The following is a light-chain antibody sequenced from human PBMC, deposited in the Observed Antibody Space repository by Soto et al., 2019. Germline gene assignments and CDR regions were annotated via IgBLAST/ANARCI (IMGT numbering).Light chain of an antibody. CDR2: GAS. J-gene: IGKJ5*01. V-gene: IGKV3-15*01. Sequence: EIVMTQSPGTLSVSPGDTATLSCRASQSVGNNLAWHQQKPGQAPRLLIYGASTRATGFPARFSGSGSGTEFTLTISSLQSEDFAVYYRQQYNAWPITFGQGTRLEIK. CDR1: QSVGNN. CDR3: QQYNAWPIT.